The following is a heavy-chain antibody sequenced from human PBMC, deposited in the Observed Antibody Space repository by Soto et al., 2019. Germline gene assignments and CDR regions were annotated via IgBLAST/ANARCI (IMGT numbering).Heavy chain of an antibody. D-gene: IGHD4-17*01. J-gene: IGHJ4*02. V-gene: IGHV1-18*01. CDR1: GYTFTSYG. CDR3: VRLHYGDYFDY. CDR2: ISAYNGNT. Sequence: QVQLVQSGAEVKKPGASVKVSCKASGYTFTSYGISWVRQAPGQGPEWMGWISAYNGNTNYAQKLQDRVTMTTDKSTSTAYMELRSLRTDDTAVYYCVRLHYGDYFDYWGQGTLVTVSS.